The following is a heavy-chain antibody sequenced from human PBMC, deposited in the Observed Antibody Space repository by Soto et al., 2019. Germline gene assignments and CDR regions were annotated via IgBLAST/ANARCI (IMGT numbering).Heavy chain of an antibody. Sequence: QVQLVESGGGVVQPGRSLRLSCAASGFTFSSYGMHWVRQAPGKGLEWVAVISYDGSNKYYADSVKGRFTISRDNSKNTLYLQMNSLRAEDTAVYYCAKDGLHYGGRDYWGQGTLVTVSS. J-gene: IGHJ4*02. CDR3: AKDGLHYGGRDY. CDR2: ISYDGSNK. D-gene: IGHD4-17*01. CDR1: GFTFSSYG. V-gene: IGHV3-30*18.